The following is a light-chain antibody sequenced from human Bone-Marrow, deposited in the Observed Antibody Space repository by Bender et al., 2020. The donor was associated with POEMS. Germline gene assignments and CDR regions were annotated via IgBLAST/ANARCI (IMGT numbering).Light chain of an antibody. V-gene: IGLV3-1*01. CDR3: QTWDSTTVV. CDR1: RLGNKY. Sequence: SSELTQPPSVSVSTGQTASITCSGDRLGNKYVSWYHQKAGQSPALVIYKNNKRASGIPERFSGSNSGNTATLTISGTQAMDEADYYCQTWDSTTVVFGGGTKLTVL. CDR2: KNN. J-gene: IGLJ2*01.